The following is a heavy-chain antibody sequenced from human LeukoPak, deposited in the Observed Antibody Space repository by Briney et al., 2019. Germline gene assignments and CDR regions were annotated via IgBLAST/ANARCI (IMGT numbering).Heavy chain of an antibody. CDR1: GGSISSGGYY. V-gene: IGHV4-30-4*08. CDR3: AMIVVTKKGGGY. CDR2: IYYSGST. Sequence: PSETLSLTCTVPGGSISSGGYYWSWIRQPPGKGLEWIGYIYYSGSTYYNPSLKSRVTISVDTSRNQFSLKLSSVTAADTAVYYCAMIVVTKKGGGYWGQGTLVTVSS. D-gene: IGHD3-22*01. J-gene: IGHJ4*02.